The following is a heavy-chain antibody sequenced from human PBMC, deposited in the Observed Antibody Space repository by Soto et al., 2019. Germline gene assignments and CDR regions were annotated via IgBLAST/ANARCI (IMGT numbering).Heavy chain of an antibody. J-gene: IGHJ4*02. V-gene: IGHV3-33*01. CDR1: GSIFRGYG. CDR3: AGVGVGGSAFWGYLDE. D-gene: IGHD2-15*01. Sequence: QVQLVESGGGVVQPGRSLRLSCAASGSIFRGYGMHWVRQAPGKGLEWVAVIRFDGSNINYADSVMGLFTLSRDNSKNTLYHEMNSLRVEVMVVYYYAGVGVGGSAFWGYLDEWFQGTLITVSS. CDR2: IRFDGSNI.